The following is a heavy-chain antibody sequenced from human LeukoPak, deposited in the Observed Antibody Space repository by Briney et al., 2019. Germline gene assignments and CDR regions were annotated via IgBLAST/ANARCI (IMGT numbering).Heavy chain of an antibody. CDR3: ARGSDFGDY. CDR1: GGSISSYY. Sequence: SETLSLTCTVSGGSISSYYWSWIRQPPGKGLEWIGYIYYSGSTNYNPSLKSRVTMSINTSKNQFSLRLSSVTAADTAVYYCARGSDFGDYWGQGTLVTVSS. D-gene: IGHD4-17*01. V-gene: IGHV4-59*01. CDR2: IYYSGST. J-gene: IGHJ4*02.